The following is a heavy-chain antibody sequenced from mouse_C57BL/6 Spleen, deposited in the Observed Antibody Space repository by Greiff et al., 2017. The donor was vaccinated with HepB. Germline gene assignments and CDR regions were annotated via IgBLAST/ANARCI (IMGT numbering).Heavy chain of an antibody. V-gene: IGHV1-18*01. CDR1: GYTFTDYN. D-gene: IGHD2-1*01. Sequence: VQLQQSGPELVKPGASVKIPCKASGYTFTDYNMDWVKQSHGKSLEWIGDINPNNGGTIYNQKFKGKATLTVDKSSSTAYMELRSLTSEDTAVYYCARYYYGNLYWYFDVWGTGTTVTVSS. CDR3: ARYYYGNLYWYFDV. J-gene: IGHJ1*03. CDR2: INPNNGGT.